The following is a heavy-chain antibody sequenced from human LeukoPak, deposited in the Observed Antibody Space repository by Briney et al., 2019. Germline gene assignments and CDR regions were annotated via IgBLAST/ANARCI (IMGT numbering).Heavy chain of an antibody. CDR3: ARVSTVRLSSGYLPYYGMDV. V-gene: IGHV3-21*01. CDR1: GFTFSSYS. D-gene: IGHD3-22*01. CDR2: ISSSSSYI. J-gene: IGHJ6*02. Sequence: GGSLRLSCAASGFTFSSYSMNWVRQAPGKGLEWVSSISSSSSYIYYADSVKGRFTISRDNAKNSLYLQMNSLRAEDTAVYYCARVSTVRLSSGYLPYYGMDVWGQGATVTVSS.